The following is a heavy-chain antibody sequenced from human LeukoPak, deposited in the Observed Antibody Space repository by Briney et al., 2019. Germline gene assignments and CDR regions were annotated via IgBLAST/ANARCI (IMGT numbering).Heavy chain of an antibody. D-gene: IGHD1/OR15-1a*01. V-gene: IGHV3-23*01. Sequence: GVSLRLSCAASGFTVNNNYMNWVRQAPGKGLEWVSAISGSGGSTYYADSVKGRFTISRDNSKNTLYLQMNSLRAEDTAVYYCAKCGTSSGFDYWGQGSLVTVSS. CDR3: AKCGTSSGFDY. CDR2: ISGSGGST. J-gene: IGHJ4*02. CDR1: GFTVNNNY.